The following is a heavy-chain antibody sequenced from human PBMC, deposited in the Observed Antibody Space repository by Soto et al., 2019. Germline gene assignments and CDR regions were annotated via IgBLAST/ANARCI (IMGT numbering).Heavy chain of an antibody. CDR3: AGGGSIVVATRRLMDV. D-gene: IGHD3-22*01. Sequence: SETLSLTCTVSGGSISSSSYYLGWIRPPPGKGLEWIGYIYYSGSTNYNPSLKSRVTISVDTQMNQFSLQLSSVTVADTAVYYCAGGGSIVVATRRLMDVWGKGTTVTVSS. CDR1: GGSISSSSYY. J-gene: IGHJ6*03. V-gene: IGHV4-39*07. CDR2: IYYSGST.